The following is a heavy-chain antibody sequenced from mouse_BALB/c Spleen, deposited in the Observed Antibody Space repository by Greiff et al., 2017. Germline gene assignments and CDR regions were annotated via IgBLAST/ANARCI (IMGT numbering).Heavy chain of an antibody. CDR3: ARDDGYFYWYFDV. CDR1: GFTFSSYG. D-gene: IGHD2-3*01. V-gene: IGHV5-6-3*01. CDR2: INSNGGST. Sequence: DVMLVESGGGLVQPGGSLKLSCAASGFTFSSYGMSWVRQTPDKRLELVATINSNGGSTYYPDSVKGRFTISRDNAKNTLYLQMSSLKSEDTAMYYCARDDGYFYWYFDVWGAGTTVTVSS. J-gene: IGHJ1*01.